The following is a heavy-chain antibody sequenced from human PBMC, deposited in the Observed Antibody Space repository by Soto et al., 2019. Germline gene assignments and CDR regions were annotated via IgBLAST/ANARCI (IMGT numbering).Heavy chain of an antibody. CDR1: GGSISSGGYY. V-gene: IGHV4-31*03. Sequence: SETLSLTCTVSGGSISSGGYYWSWIRQHPGKGLEWIGYIYYSGSTHYNPSLKSRVTISVDTSKNQFSLKLSSVTAADTAVYYCASAGDYYYYMDVWGKGTTVTVSS. CDR2: IYYSGST. J-gene: IGHJ6*03. CDR3: ASAGDYYYYMDV.